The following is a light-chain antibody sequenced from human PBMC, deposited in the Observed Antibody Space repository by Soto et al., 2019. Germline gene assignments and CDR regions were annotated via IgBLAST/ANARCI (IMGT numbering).Light chain of an antibody. J-gene: IGKJ1*01. V-gene: IGKV4-1*01. CDR2: WAS. CDR3: QQYYSTPRT. CDR1: QSVLYSSNNKNY. Sequence: EIVMTQSSLSLAVSLGERATINCKSSQSVLYSSNNKNYLAWYQQKPGQPPKLLIYWASTRESGVPDRFSGSGSGTDFTLTISSLQAEDVAVYYCQQYYSTPRTFGQGTKVEIK.